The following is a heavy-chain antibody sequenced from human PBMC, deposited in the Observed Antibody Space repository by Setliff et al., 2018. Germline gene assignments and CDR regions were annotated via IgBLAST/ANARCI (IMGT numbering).Heavy chain of an antibody. J-gene: IGHJ3*02. D-gene: IGHD1-1*01. CDR1: GASISSSRDY. CDR2: IYYSGST. V-gene: IGHV4-39*01. Sequence: SETLSLTCTVSGASISSSRDYWGWIRQPPGKGLEWIGSIYYSGSTYYNPSLTSRVTMSVDTSKNQFSLKLSSVSAADTAIYYYARGGGRIRQLGATGVHTFDIWGQGTMVTVSS. CDR3: ARGGGRIRQLGATGVHTFDI.